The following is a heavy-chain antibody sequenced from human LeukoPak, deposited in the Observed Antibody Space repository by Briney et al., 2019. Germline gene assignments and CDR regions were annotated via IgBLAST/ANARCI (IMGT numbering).Heavy chain of an antibody. J-gene: IGHJ4*02. CDR2: IYYSGST. CDR3: ARDWGHAQQLGY. V-gene: IGHV4-61*08. D-gene: IGHD6-13*01. CDR1: GGSISSDGYY. Sequence: PSETLSLTCTVSGGSISSDGYYWSWIRQPPGKGLEWIGYIYYSGSTNYNPSLKGRVTISVDTSKNQFSLKLSSVTAADTAVYYCARDWGHAQQLGYWGQGTLVTVSS.